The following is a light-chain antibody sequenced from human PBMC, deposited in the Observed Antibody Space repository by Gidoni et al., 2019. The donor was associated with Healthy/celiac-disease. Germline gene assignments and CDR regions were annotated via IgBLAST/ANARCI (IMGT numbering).Light chain of an antibody. Sequence: DIQMTQSPSTLSASVGDRVTITCRASQSISSWLAWYQQKPGKAPKLLIYKASSLESGVPSRFSGSGDGTEFTLTSRSLQPDDVATYYCQQYNSYWTFGQGTKVEIK. CDR1: QSISSW. CDR3: QQYNSYWT. J-gene: IGKJ1*01. CDR2: KAS. V-gene: IGKV1-5*03.